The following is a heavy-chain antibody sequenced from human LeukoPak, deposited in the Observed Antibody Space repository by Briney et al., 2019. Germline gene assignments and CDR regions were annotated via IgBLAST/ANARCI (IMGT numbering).Heavy chain of an antibody. CDR2: INPNSGST. Sequence: ASVKVSCKASGYTFTRYYMHWVRQPPGQGLEWMGGINPNSGSTNYAQKFQGRVTMIRDTTNSTDYTELSRLRSEDTAVYYCAREGSGSGANNGWFDSWGQGNLVTVSS. V-gene: IGHV1-2*02. CDR1: GYTFTRYY. CDR3: AREGSGSGANNGWFDS. D-gene: IGHD1-26*01. J-gene: IGHJ5*01.